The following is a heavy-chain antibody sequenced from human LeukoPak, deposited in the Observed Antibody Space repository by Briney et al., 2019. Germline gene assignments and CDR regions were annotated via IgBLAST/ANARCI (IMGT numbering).Heavy chain of an antibody. D-gene: IGHD2-21*01. CDR1: GYTFSSYG. CDR3: ARDHGHKSVDY. CDR2: ISAYNGNI. V-gene: IGHV1-18*01. J-gene: IGHJ4*02. Sequence: ASVKVSCKASGYTFSSYGISWLRQAPGQGLEWMGWISAYNGNINYAQKFEGRVTMTTDTSTSTLYMEVRSLRSDDTAVYYCARDHGHKSVDYWGQGTLVTVSS.